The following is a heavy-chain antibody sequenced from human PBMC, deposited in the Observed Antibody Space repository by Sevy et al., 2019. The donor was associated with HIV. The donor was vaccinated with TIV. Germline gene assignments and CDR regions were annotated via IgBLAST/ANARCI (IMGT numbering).Heavy chain of an antibody. CDR2: MKEDGSEK. CDR1: GFTLSSYW. D-gene: IGHD5-18*01. CDR3: VREGLGGFSYSLDC. J-gene: IGHJ4*02. V-gene: IGHV3-7*01. Sequence: GGSLRLSCAASGFTLSSYWMSWVRQAPVKGLEWVATMKEDGSEKSYVHSVKGRFTISRDNAKNSLYLQMNSLRVDDTALYYCVREGLGGFSYSLDCWGQGPLVTVSS.